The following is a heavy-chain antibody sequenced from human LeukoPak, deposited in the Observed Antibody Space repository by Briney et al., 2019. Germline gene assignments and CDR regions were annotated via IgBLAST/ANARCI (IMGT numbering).Heavy chain of an antibody. CDR2: VSSDGTTK. CDR3: ARGDSSGIFDP. V-gene: IGHV3-30*01. J-gene: IGHJ5*02. CDR1: GFTYSDYP. Sequence: PGRPLRLSCAASGFTYSDYPMNRVRQAPGKGLEWVAVVSSDGTTKYYADSVKGRFTVSRDNSKNTLFLQWNSLNAEDTAIYFCARGDSSGIFDPWGQGTLVTVSS. D-gene: IGHD3-22*01.